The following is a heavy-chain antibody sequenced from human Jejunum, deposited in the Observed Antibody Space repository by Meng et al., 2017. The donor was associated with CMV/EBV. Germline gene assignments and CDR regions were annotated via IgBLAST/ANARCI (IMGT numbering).Heavy chain of an antibody. CDR2: IHSTGTT. CDR1: PPSFDSGPYY. V-gene: IGHV4-31*03. CDR3: ARDTIRDGVDY. D-gene: IGHD3-3*01. J-gene: IGHJ4*02. Sequence: FSVSPPSFDSGPYYWSWLRQPPTMGLEWLGFIHSTGTTCYTPSLKSRISISADTSKNEFSLTLTSVTAADTAVYYCARDTIRDGVDYWGQGTLVTVSS.